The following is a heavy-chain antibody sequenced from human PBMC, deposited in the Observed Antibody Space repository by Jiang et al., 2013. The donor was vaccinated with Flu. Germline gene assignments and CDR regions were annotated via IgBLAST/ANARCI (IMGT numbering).Heavy chain of an antibody. V-gene: IGHV4-38-2*02. D-gene: IGHD5/OR15-5a*01. Sequence: GLVKPSETLSLTCTVSGYSVSSGFYWGWVRQPPGKGLEWIASIYHNGGSYYNPSLKSRVTISEDTSKNQFSLKLSSVTAADTAVYYCARDRYSVIMVEGFDPWGQGTLVTVSS. CDR3: ARDRYSVIMVEGFDP. CDR2: IYHNGGS. J-gene: IGHJ5*02. CDR1: GYSVSSGFY.